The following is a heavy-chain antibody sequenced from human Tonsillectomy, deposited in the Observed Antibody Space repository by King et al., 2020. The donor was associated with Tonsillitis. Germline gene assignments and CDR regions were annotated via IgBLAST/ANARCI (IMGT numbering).Heavy chain of an antibody. Sequence: VQLVESGGGVVRPGRSLRLSCAASGFTFSSDGMHWGRQAPGKGLGWVAVISWGGRNQYFGDSVGGRFTIPRDNSKNPLNLQMNSLLADDTAVYFCAKDPTSRAARPRFDSWGQGTLVTVSS. CDR3: AKDPTSRAARPRFDS. CDR1: GFTFSSDG. D-gene: IGHD6-6*01. J-gene: IGHJ4*02. V-gene: IGHV3-30*18. CDR2: ISWGGRNQ.